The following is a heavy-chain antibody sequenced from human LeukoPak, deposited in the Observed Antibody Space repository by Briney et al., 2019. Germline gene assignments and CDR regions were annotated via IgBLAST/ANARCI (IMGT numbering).Heavy chain of an antibody. Sequence: SETLSLTCTVSGGSISSYYWSWIRQPPGKGLEWIGYIHYSGSTTYNPSLKSRVTISVDTSKNQFSLKLSSVTAADTAVYYCAREGTYDILTGYSTSFDSFDIWGQGKMVTVSS. CDR3: AREGTYDILTGYSTSFDSFDI. J-gene: IGHJ3*02. CDR2: IHYSGST. CDR1: GGSISSYY. D-gene: IGHD3-9*01. V-gene: IGHV4-59*01.